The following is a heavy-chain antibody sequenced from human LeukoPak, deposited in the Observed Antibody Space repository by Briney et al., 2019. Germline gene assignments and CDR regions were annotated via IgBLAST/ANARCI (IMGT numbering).Heavy chain of an antibody. Sequence: PSETLSLTCAVYGGSFSGYYWSWIRQPPGKGLEWIGEINHSGSTNYNPSLKSRVTISVDTSKNQFSLKLSSVTAADKAVYYCARYALEYYFDYWGQGTLVTVSS. CDR1: GGSFSGYY. J-gene: IGHJ4*02. D-gene: IGHD1-1*01. CDR2: INHSGST. CDR3: ARYALEYYFDY. V-gene: IGHV4-34*01.